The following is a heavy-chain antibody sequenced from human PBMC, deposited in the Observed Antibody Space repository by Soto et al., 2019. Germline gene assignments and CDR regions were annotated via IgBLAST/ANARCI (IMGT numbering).Heavy chain of an antibody. CDR1: GGSISSSSYY. CDR3: ARDNGREQYYDSSGYWYYFDY. J-gene: IGHJ4*02. CDR2: IYYSGST. D-gene: IGHD3-22*01. V-gene: IGHV4-39*07. Sequence: SETLSLTCTVSGGSISSSSYYWGWIRQPPGKGLEWIGSIYYSGSTYYNPSLKSRVTISVDTSKNQFSLKLSSVTAADTAVYNCARDNGREQYYDSSGYWYYFDYWGQGTLVTVSS.